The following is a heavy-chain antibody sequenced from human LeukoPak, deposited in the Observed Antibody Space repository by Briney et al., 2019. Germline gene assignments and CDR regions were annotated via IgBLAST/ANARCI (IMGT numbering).Heavy chain of an antibody. V-gene: IGHV1-18*01. Sequence: GASVKVSCKASGYTFTSYGISWVRQAPGQGLEWMGWISAYNGNTNYAQKLQGRVAMTTDTSTSTAYMELRSLRSDDTAVYYCARVEEESDGSGTNYYFDYWGQGTLVTVSS. CDR3: ARVEEESDGSGTNYYFDY. CDR2: ISAYNGNT. CDR1: GYTFTSYG. J-gene: IGHJ4*02. D-gene: IGHD3-10*01.